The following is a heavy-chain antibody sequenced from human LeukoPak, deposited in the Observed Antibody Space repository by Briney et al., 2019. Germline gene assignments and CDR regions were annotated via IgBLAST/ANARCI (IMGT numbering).Heavy chain of an antibody. CDR3: ARGVSHYDILTDLDY. Sequence: ASVKVSCKASGYTFTSYGISWVPQAPGQGLEWMGWISAYNGNTNYAQKLQGRVTMTTDTSTSTAYMELRSLRSDDTAVYYCARGVSHYDILTDLDYWGQGTPVTVSS. D-gene: IGHD3-9*01. J-gene: IGHJ4*02. CDR1: GYTFTSYG. CDR2: ISAYNGNT. V-gene: IGHV1-18*04.